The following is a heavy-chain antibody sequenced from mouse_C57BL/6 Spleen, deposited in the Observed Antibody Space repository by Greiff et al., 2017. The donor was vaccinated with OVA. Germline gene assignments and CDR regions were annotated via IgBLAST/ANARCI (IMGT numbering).Heavy chain of an antibody. J-gene: IGHJ2*01. D-gene: IGHD4-1*02. V-gene: IGHV1-82*01. CDR1: GYAFSSSW. CDR2: FYPGDGDT. CDR3: ATNWDH. Sequence: VQLQQSGPELVKPGASVKISCKASGYAFSSSWMNWVKQRPGKGLEWIGRFYPGDGDTNYNGKFKGQATLTADKSSSTAYMQLSSLTSEDSAVYFCATNWDHWGQGTTLTVSS.